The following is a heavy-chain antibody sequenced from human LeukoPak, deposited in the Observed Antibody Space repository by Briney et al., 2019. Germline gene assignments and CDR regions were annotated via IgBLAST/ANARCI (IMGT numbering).Heavy chain of an antibody. Sequence: SETLSLTCTVAGGSISSNNYYWGWIRQPPGKGLGWIGTFYYSGSTYYNPSLKSRVTIFVDRSRNHFSLKVSSVTAADTAVYYCARQSSSSWYRWFDPWGQGTLVTVSS. CDR2: FYYSGST. CDR3: ARQSSSSWYRWFDP. CDR1: GGSISSNNYY. J-gene: IGHJ5*02. D-gene: IGHD6-13*01. V-gene: IGHV4-39*01.